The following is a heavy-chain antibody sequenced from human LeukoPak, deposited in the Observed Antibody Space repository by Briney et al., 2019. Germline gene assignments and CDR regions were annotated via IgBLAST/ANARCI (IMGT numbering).Heavy chain of an antibody. CDR2: IIPIFGTA. CDR1: GGTFSSYA. J-gene: IGHJ4*02. Sequence: SVKVSCKASGGTFSSYAISWVRQAPGQGLEWMGRIIPIFGTANYAQKFQGRATITTDESTSTAYMELSSLRSEDTAVYYCAREELGHDYGDPTSHFDYWGQGTLVTVSS. V-gene: IGHV1-69*05. D-gene: IGHD4-17*01. CDR3: AREELGHDYGDPTSHFDY.